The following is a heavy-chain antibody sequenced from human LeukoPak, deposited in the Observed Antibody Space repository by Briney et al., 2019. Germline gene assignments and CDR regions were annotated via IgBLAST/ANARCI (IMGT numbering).Heavy chain of an antibody. D-gene: IGHD6-19*01. CDR1: GGSLRSSGHW. CDR2: IYYSGTT. J-gene: IGHJ4*02. Sequence: SETLSLTCTVSGGSLRSSGHWWVWIRQPPGKGLEWIGYIYYSGTTNYSPSLKSRVTISVDTSKNQFSLKLSSVTAADTAVYYCARVMGSGWTGFDYWGQGTLVTVSS. CDR3: ARVMGSGWTGFDY. V-gene: IGHV4-61*08.